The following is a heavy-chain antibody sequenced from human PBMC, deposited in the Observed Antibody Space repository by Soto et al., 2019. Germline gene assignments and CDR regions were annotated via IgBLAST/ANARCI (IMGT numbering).Heavy chain of an antibody. CDR2: SYYSGST. J-gene: IGHJ4*02. D-gene: IGHD5-12*01. Sequence: QVQLQESGPGLVKPSETLSLTCTVSGGSVSSGSYYWSWIRQPPGKGLEWIGYSYYSGSTNYNPSLKSRVTISVDTSKNQFSLKLSSVTAADTAVYYCARDVSDSGWLRSPPVHYFDYWGQGTLVTVSS. V-gene: IGHV4-61*01. CDR3: ARDVSDSGWLRSPPVHYFDY. CDR1: GGSVSSGSYY.